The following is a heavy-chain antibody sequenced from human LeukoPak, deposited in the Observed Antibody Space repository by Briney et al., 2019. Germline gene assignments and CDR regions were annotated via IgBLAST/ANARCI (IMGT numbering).Heavy chain of an antibody. V-gene: IGHV3-30*02. D-gene: IGHD4-11*01. Sequence: PGGSLRLSFGASGFTFSSYGMHWVRQAPGKGLEWVAFIRYDGSNKYYADSVKGRFTISRDNSKNTLYLQMNSLRAEDTAVYYCAKDGRADRLHAYWGQGTLVTVSS. CDR2: IRYDGSNK. J-gene: IGHJ4*02. CDR3: AKDGRADRLHAY. CDR1: GFTFSSYG.